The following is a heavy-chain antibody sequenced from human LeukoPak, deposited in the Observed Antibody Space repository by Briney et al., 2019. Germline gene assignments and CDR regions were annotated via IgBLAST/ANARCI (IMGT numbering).Heavy chain of an antibody. CDR2: INPNSGGT. D-gene: IGHD3-22*01. CDR1: GYTFIGYY. J-gene: IGHJ1*01. Sequence: GASVKVSCKASGYTFIGYYIHWVRQAPGQGLEWMGWINPNSGGTNYAQKLQGRVTMTRDTSISTAYMELSRLRSDDTAVYYCARGYYDSSDYEYFQHWGQGTLVTVSS. CDR3: ARGYYDSSDYEYFQH. V-gene: IGHV1-2*02.